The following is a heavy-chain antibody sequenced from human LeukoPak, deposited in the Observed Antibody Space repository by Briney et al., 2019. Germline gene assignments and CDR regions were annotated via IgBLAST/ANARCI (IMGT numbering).Heavy chain of an antibody. CDR2: IYYSGST. CDR3: ARHKYDILTGSLYYYGMDV. V-gene: IGHV4-59*08. J-gene: IGHJ6*02. D-gene: IGHD3-9*01. CDR1: GGSISSYY. Sequence: PSETLSLTCTVSGGSISSYYWSWIRQPPGKGLEWIGYIYYSGSTNYNPSLKSRVTISVDTSKNHFSLKLSSVTAADTAVYYCARHKYDILTGSLYYYGMDVWGQGTTVTVSS.